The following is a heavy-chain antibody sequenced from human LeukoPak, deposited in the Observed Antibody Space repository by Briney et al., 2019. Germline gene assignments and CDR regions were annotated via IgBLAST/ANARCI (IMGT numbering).Heavy chain of an antibody. J-gene: IGHJ4*02. CDR2: ISSSGSTI. CDR1: GFTFSSYE. V-gene: IGHV3-48*03. D-gene: IGHD5-18*01. Sequence: GGSLRLSCAASGFTFSSYEMNWVRQAPGKGLEWVSYISSSGSTIYYADSVKGRFTISRDNAQNSLYLQMNSLRAEDTAVYFCARASSSGYGISSGLAYWGQGTLVTVSS. CDR3: ARASSSGYGISSGLAY.